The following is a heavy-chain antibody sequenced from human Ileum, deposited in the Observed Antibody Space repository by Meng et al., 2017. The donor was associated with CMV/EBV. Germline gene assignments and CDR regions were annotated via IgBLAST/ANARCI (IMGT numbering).Heavy chain of an antibody. D-gene: IGHD2-2*02. V-gene: IGHV3-23*01. CDR3: AKDADCVGGYTACPYYHYGMDV. J-gene: IGHJ6*02. Sequence: GESLKISCVASGLTFGNYAIHWVRQAPGKGLEGVSSIRNSGESTYYADSVKGRFSISRDNLKNTLYLQMASLRVDDTAIYFCAKDADCVGGYTACPYYHYGMDVWGQGTTVTVSS. CDR2: IRNSGEST. CDR1: GLTFGNYA.